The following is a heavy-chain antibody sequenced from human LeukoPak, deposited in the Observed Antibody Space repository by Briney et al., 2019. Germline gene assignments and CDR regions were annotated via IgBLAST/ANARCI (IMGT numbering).Heavy chain of an antibody. CDR3: ARGPKWRVAGNYFDY. CDR1: GGSISSYY. CDR2: IYDSGST. Sequence: PSETLSLTCTVSGGSISSYYWSWIRQPPGKGLEWIGYIYDSGSTNYNPSLKSRVTISVDTSKNQFSLKLSSVTAADTAVYYCARGPKWRVAGNYFDYWGQGTLVTVSS. J-gene: IGHJ4*02. D-gene: IGHD6-19*01. V-gene: IGHV4-59*01.